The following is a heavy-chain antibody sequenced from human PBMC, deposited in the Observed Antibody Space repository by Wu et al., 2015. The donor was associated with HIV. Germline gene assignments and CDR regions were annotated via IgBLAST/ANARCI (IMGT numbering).Heavy chain of an antibody. CDR1: GYTFTGYQ. J-gene: IGHJ5*02. CDR2: INPKSGGT. CDR3: ARERGKQLWALGWFDP. D-gene: IGHD6-6*01. Sequence: QVQLVQSGAEVRKPGASVKVSCKASGYTFTGYQIHWVRQAPGQGLEWMGWINPKSGGTHYAQKFQGRVTMTRDTSISTAYMELSRLRSDDTAVYYCARERGKQLWALGWFDPWGQGTLVTVSS. V-gene: IGHV1-2*02.